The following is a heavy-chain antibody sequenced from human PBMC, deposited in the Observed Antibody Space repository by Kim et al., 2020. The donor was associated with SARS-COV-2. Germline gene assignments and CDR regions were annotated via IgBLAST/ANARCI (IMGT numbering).Heavy chain of an antibody. CDR2: IYYSGST. Sequence: SETLSLTCTVSGGSISSSSYYWGWIRQPPGKGLEWIGSIYYSGSTYYNPSLKSRVTISVDTSKNQFSLKLSSVTAADTAVYYCARHSRPYQAVAGTGGFDYWGQGTLVTVSS. CDR3: ARHSRPYQAVAGTGGFDY. D-gene: IGHD6-19*01. CDR1: GGSISSSSYY. J-gene: IGHJ4*02. V-gene: IGHV4-39*01.